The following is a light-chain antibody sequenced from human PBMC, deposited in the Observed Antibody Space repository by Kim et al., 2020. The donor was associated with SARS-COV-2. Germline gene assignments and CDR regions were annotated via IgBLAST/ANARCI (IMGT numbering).Light chain of an antibody. J-gene: IGLJ2*01. V-gene: IGLV1-44*01. Sequence: SELTQPPSASGTPGQRVTISCSGSSSNIGSNTVNWYQQLPGTAPKLLIYSNNQRPSGVPDRFSGSKSGTSASLAISGLQSEDGADYYCAAWDDSLNGPVFGGGTQLTVL. CDR2: SNN. CDR1: SSNIGSNT. CDR3: AAWDDSLNGPV.